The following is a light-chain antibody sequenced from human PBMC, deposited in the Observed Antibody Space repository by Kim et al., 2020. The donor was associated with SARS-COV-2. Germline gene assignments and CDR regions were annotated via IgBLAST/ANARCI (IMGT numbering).Light chain of an antibody. Sequence: VALGQTVSITCQGDSLRTYYATWYQQKPGQAPILVIYGKNNRPSGIPDRFSGSSSGNTASLTITGTQAGDEADYYCNSRDTNDNVVFGGGTQLTVL. CDR3: NSRDTNDNVV. CDR2: GKN. V-gene: IGLV3-19*01. J-gene: IGLJ2*01. CDR1: SLRTYY.